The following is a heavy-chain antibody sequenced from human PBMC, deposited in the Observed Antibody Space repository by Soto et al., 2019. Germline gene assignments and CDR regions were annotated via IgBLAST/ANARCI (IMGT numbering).Heavy chain of an antibody. D-gene: IGHD3-10*01. CDR3: ARAKTYYYGSGSKFPLDY. J-gene: IGHJ4*02. CDR1: GFTFSSYW. V-gene: IGHV3-7*01. Sequence: GGSLRLSCAASGFTFSSYWMSWVRQAPGKGLEWVANIKQDGSEKYYVDSVKGRFTISRDNAKNSLYLQMNSLRAEDMAVYYCARAKTYYYGSGSKFPLDYWGQGTLVTVSS. CDR2: IKQDGSEK.